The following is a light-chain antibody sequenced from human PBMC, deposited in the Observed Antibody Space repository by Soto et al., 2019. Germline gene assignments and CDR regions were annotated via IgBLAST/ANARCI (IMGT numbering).Light chain of an antibody. CDR2: SNS. J-gene: IGLJ2*01. CDR3: AAWDDRLNAVV. CDR1: SSNIGMNT. V-gene: IGLV1-44*01. Sequence: QSVLTQPPSASGTPGQRVILSCSGSSSNIGMNTVDWYQQLPGTAPKLLIYSNSQRPSGVPDRFSGSKSDTSASLAISSLQSEDEADYYCAAWDDRLNAVVFGGGTKLTVL.